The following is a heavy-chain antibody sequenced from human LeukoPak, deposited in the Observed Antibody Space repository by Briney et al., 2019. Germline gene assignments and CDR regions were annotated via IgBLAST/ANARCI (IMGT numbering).Heavy chain of an antibody. J-gene: IGHJ4*02. Sequence: PSGTLSLTCAVSGGSVTSGGYSWSWIRQPPGKGLEWIGYIYQSGSSYYNPSLKSRVTISVDTPKNQFSLKVTSVTAADTAVYYCARDAESDTGDFLYFDYWGQGTLVTVSS. V-gene: IGHV4-30-2*01. CDR2: IYQSGSS. CDR1: GGSVTSGGYS. D-gene: IGHD4-17*01. CDR3: ARDAESDTGDFLYFDY.